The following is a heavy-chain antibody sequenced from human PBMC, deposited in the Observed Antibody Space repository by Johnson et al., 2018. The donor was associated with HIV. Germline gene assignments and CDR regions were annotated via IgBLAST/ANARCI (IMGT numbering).Heavy chain of an antibody. CDR3: ARVESPYYEFWSGPPDAFDV. CDR1: GFTFSSYG. Sequence: QVQLVESGGGVVQPGRSLRLSCAASGFTFSSYGMHWVRQAPGKGLEWVAVISYDGSNQYYADSVKGRFTISRDNSNNTLYLQINSLRLEDTAMYYCARVESPYYEFWSGPPDAFDVLGQGTMVTVSS. D-gene: IGHD3-3*01. J-gene: IGHJ3*01. CDR2: ISYDGSNQ. V-gene: IGHV3-30*19.